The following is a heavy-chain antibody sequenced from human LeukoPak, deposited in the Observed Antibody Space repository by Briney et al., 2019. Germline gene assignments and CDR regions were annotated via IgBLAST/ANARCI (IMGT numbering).Heavy chain of an antibody. CDR2: ISAYYGKK. Sequence: ASVKVSRKPSVYTFTSYGISEVRQAAGHGLEWMGWISAYYGKKKYAQKLQGRITITTDTSTSTAYMELRSLRDDDAAVYYCARLDIVVVVAASHDYWGQGTLVTVSS. J-gene: IGHJ4*02. CDR3: ARLDIVVVVAASHDY. D-gene: IGHD2-15*01. V-gene: IGHV1-18*01. CDR1: VYTFTSYG.